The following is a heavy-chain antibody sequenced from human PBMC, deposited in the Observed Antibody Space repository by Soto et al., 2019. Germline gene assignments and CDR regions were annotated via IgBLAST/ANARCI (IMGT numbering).Heavy chain of an antibody. J-gene: IGHJ6*02. V-gene: IGHV3-53*01. CDR1: GFTVSSNY. D-gene: IGHD1-26*01. Sequence: GGSLRLSCAASGFTVSSNYMSWVRQAPGKGLEWVSIIYTGGTTYYADSVKGRFTISRDNSKNTLYLQMNSLRAEDTAVYFCAGEARGGLEVRGQGTTVTVS. CDR2: IYTGGTT. CDR3: AGEARGGLEV.